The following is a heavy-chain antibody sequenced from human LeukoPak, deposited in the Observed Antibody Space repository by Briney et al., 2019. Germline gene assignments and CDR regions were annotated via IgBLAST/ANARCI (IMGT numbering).Heavy chain of an antibody. CDR2: ISSSSSYI. J-gene: IGHJ4*02. Sequence: GGSLRLSCAASGFTFSSYSMNWVRQAPGKGLEWVSSISSSSSYIYYADSVKGRLTISRDNAKNSLYLQMNSLRAEDTAVYYCARDRSVRATPPVDYWGQGTLVTVSS. CDR3: ARDRSVRATPPVDY. CDR1: GFTFSSYS. V-gene: IGHV3-21*01. D-gene: IGHD1-26*01.